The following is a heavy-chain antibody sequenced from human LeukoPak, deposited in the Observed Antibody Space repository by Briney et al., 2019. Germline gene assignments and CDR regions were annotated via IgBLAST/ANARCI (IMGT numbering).Heavy chain of an antibody. CDR1: GFTFSSYG. J-gene: IGHJ5*02. D-gene: IGHD3-3*01. Sequence: GGSLRLSCAASGFTFSSYGMHWVRQAPGKGLEWVAFIRYDGSNKYYADSVKGRFTISRDNSKNTLYLQMNSLRAEDTAVYYCAKAAVLRFLEWLRPGWGSWFDPWGQGTLVTVSS. CDR2: IRYDGSNK. CDR3: AKAAVLRFLEWLRPGWGSWFDP. V-gene: IGHV3-30*02.